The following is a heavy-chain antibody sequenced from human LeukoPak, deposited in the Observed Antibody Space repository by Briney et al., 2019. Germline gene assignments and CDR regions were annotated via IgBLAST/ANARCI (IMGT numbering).Heavy chain of an antibody. CDR3: VRDMDV. Sequence: GGSLRLSCVTSGFTFSSYWMTWVRQAPGKGLEWVANINQDGHEKNYVDSVKGRFTMSRDNPKNSVYLQVNSLRAEDTAVYFCVRDMDVWAQGTTVTVSS. CDR2: INQDGHEK. V-gene: IGHV3-7*05. J-gene: IGHJ6*02. CDR1: GFTFSSYW.